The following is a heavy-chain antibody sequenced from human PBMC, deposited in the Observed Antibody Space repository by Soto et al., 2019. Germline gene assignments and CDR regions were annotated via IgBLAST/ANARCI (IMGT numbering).Heavy chain of an antibody. J-gene: IGHJ3*02. V-gene: IGHV3-74*01. CDR2: INSDGSST. D-gene: IGHD5-18*01. CDR1: GFTFSSYW. CDR3: ARDRGYSYGYAFDI. Sequence: GRSLRLSCAASGFTFSSYWMHWVRQAPGKGLVWVSRINSDGSSTSYADSVKGRFTISRDNAKNTLYLQMNSLRAEDTAVYYCARDRGYSYGYAFDIWGQGTMVTVSS.